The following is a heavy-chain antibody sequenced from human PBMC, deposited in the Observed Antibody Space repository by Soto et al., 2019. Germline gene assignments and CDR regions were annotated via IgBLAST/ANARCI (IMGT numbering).Heavy chain of an antibody. CDR3: ASGIAVAGIYYYYGMDV. J-gene: IGHJ6*02. CDR1: GYTFTSYG. D-gene: IGHD6-19*01. Sequence: ASVKVSCKASGYTFTSYGISWVRQAPGQGLEWMGWISAYNGNTNYAQNLQGRVTMTRDTSTSTAYMELRSLRSDDTAVYHCASGIAVAGIYYYYGMDVWGQGTTVTVSS. CDR2: ISAYNGNT. V-gene: IGHV1-18*04.